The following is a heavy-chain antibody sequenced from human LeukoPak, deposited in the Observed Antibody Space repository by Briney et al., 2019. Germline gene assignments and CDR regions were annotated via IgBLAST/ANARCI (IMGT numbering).Heavy chain of an antibody. Sequence: SETLSLTCTVSGGSISSYYWSWIRQPPGKGLEWIGYIYYSGSTNYNPSLKSRVTISVDTSKNQFSLKLSSVTAADTAVYYCAKDFFLPEPWDYYDSSGYSDGNWFDPWGQGTLVTVSS. CDR1: GGSISSYY. CDR2: IYYSGST. V-gene: IGHV4-59*12. D-gene: IGHD3-22*01. CDR3: AKDFFLPEPWDYYDSSGYSDGNWFDP. J-gene: IGHJ5*02.